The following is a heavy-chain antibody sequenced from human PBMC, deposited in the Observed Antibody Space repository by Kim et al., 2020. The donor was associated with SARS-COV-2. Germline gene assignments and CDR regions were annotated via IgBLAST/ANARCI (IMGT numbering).Heavy chain of an antibody. CDR2: VGGDGGSR. J-gene: IGHJ4*02. CDR1: GFTFTNYW. CDR3: TSIFEY. V-gene: IGHV3-74*01. D-gene: IGHD3-3*02. Sequence: GGSLRLSCTASGFTFTNYWIHWVRQIPGKGPVWISSVGGDGGSRYYAGSVKGRFTTSRDNAKSMVYLQMNSLRVDDTAIYYCTSIFEYWGQGALVTVS.